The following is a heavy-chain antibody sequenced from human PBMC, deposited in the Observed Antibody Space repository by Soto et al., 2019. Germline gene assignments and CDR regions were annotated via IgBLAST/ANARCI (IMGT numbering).Heavy chain of an antibody. CDR2: ISGSGGST. V-gene: IGHV3-23*01. Sequence: GGSLRLSCAASGFTFSSYAMSWVRQAPGKGLEWVSAISGSGGSTYYANSVKGRFTISRDNSKNTLYLQMNSLRAEDTAVYYCAKVPVTVREYYYMDVWGKGTTVTVSS. J-gene: IGHJ6*03. CDR3: AKVPVTVREYYYMDV. D-gene: IGHD4-17*01. CDR1: GFTFSSYA.